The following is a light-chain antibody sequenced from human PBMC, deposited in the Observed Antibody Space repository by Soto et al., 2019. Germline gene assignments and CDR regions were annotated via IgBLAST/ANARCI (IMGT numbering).Light chain of an antibody. CDR3: MQATHWPIT. CDR2: KVS. CDR1: HSLVYSGGIAY. J-gene: IGKJ5*01. Sequence: DVVMTQSPLSLPVTLGQPASISCRSNHSLVYSGGIAYFSWFQQRPGRSPRRLIYKVSNRDSGVPARFSGSGSGTDFALKISRVEADDVGVYYCMQATHWPITFGQGTRLEIK. V-gene: IGKV2-30*01.